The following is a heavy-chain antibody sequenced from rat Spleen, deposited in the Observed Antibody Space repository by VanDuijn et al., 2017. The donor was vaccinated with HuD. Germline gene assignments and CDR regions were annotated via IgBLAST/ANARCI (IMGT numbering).Heavy chain of an antibody. CDR3: ATYNSGLNY. Sequence: EVQLVESDGGLVQPGRSLKLSCAASGFTFSDYYMAWVRQAPTRGLEWVATFSYDGSSTYYRDSVKGRFTISRDNAKSTLYLQMDSLRSEDTATYYCATYNSGLNYWGQGVMVTVSS. V-gene: IGHV5-29*01. CDR2: FSYDGSST. CDR1: GFTFSDYY. J-gene: IGHJ2*01. D-gene: IGHD4-3*01.